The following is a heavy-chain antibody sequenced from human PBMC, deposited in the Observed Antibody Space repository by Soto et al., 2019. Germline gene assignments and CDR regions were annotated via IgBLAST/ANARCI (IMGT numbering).Heavy chain of an antibody. Sequence: SVKVSCKASGGTFSSYAISWVRQAPGQGLEWMGGIIPIFGTANYAQKFQGRVTITADESTSTAYMELGSLRSEDTAVYYCARDKYGLHDYYYYGMDVWGQGTTVTVYS. CDR1: GGTFSSYA. V-gene: IGHV1-69*13. CDR2: IIPIFGTA. D-gene: IGHD5-12*01. CDR3: ARDKYGLHDYYYYGMDV. J-gene: IGHJ6*02.